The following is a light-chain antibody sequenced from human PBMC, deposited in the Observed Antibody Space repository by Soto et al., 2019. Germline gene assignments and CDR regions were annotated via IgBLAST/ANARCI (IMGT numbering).Light chain of an antibody. CDR1: NNDVGGYDF. CDR2: EVR. J-gene: IGLJ1*01. CDR3: SSYTSSGTLLSV. Sequence: QSALTQPAAVSVSLGQSITISCTCTNNDVGGYDFVSWYQQHPGKAPRLMIYEVRNRPSGVSTRFSGSESGNTASLTISGLQADDEADYYCSSYTSSGTLLSVFAPGPKATVL. V-gene: IGLV2-14*01.